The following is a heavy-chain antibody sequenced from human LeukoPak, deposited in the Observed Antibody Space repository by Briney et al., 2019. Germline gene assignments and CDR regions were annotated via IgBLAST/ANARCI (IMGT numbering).Heavy chain of an antibody. D-gene: IGHD1-26*01. V-gene: IGHV3-21*01. CDR2: ISSSSSFI. CDR1: GFTFSSYS. J-gene: IGHJ4*02. Sequence: PGGSLRLSCAASGFTFSSYSMNWVRQAPGKGLEWVSSISSSSSFIYYADSLKGRFTISRDNAKNSLYLQMNSLRAEDTAVYYCAKRGAEVGATVAPGDYWGQGTLVTVSS. CDR3: AKRGAEVGATVAPGDY.